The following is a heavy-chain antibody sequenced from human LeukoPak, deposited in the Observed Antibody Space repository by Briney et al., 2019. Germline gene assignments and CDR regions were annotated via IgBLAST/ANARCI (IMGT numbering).Heavy chain of an antibody. CDR3: ARETAGYCSSTSCYTSWFDP. CDR2: INAGNGNT. J-gene: IGHJ5*02. V-gene: IGHV1-3*01. Sequence: EASVKVSCKASGYTFTSYAMHWVRQAPGQRLEWMGWINAGNGNTKYSQKFQGRVTITRDTSASTAYMELSSLRSEDTAVYYCARETAGYCSSTSCYTSWFDPWGQGTLVTVSS. D-gene: IGHD2-2*02. CDR1: GYTFTSYA.